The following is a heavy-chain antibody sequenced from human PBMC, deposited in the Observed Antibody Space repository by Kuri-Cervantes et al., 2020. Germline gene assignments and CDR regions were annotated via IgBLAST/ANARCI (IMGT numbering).Heavy chain of an antibody. V-gene: IGHV5-51*01. CDR2: IYPGDSDT. D-gene: IGHD2-2*01. CDR1: GYSFTSYW. Sequence: KVSCKGSGYSFTSYWIGWLRQMPGKGLEWMGIIYPGDSDTRYSPSFQGHVTITADKSISTAYLQRSSLQASDTAMDYCARLGYCSSTSCPRAFDIWGQGTMVTVSS. CDR3: ARLGYCSSTSCPRAFDI. J-gene: IGHJ3*02.